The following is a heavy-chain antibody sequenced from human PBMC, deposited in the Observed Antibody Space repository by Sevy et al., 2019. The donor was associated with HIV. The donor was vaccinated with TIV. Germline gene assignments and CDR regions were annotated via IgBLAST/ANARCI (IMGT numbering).Heavy chain of an antibody. Sequence: ASVKVSCKASGFTFTSSAVQWVRQARGQRLEWIGWIVVGSGNTNYAQKFQERVTITRDMSTSTAYMELSSLRSEDTAVYYCAARGRTPRGMDVWGQGTTVTVSS. CDR1: GFTFTSSA. CDR3: AARGRTPRGMDV. CDR2: IVVGSGNT. D-gene: IGHD3-16*01. J-gene: IGHJ6*02. V-gene: IGHV1-58*01.